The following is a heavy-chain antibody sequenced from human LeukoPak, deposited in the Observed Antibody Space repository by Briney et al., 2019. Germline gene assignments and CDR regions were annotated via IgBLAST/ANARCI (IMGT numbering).Heavy chain of an antibody. J-gene: IGHJ4*02. CDR1: GFTFSSYS. D-gene: IGHD3-10*01. V-gene: IGHV3-21*01. CDR3: ARVGGSGSYREDY. Sequence: GGSLRLSCAASGFTFSSYSMNWVRQAPGKGLEWVSSISSSSSYIYYADSVKGRFTISRDNAKNLLYLQMNSLRAEDTAVYYCARVGGSGSYREDYWGQGTLVTVSS. CDR2: ISSSSSYI.